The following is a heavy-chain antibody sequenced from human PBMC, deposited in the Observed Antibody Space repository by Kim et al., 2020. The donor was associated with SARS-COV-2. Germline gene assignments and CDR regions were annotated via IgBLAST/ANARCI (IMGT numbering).Heavy chain of an antibody. V-gene: IGHV3-7*01. D-gene: IGHD6-13*01. CDR1: GFIFNTYW. J-gene: IGHJ6*02. Sequence: GGSLRLSCAASGFIFNTYWMTWVRQAPGKGLEWVANIKKDGSEKYYVDSVKGRFTISRDNAKSSLFLQMDSLRAEDTAVYYCGSSIAAAGLGYYYYHGMDGWGQGTAVILS. CDR3: GSSIAAAGLGYYYYHGMDG. CDR2: IKKDGSEK.